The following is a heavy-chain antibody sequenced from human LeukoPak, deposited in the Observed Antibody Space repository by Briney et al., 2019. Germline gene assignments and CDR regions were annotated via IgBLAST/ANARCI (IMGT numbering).Heavy chain of an antibody. V-gene: IGHV3-7*01. J-gene: IGHJ4*02. CDR2: INEDGSEK. CDR1: GFSFSNYW. D-gene: IGHD4-17*01. Sequence: AGGSLRLSCAASGFSFSNYWMKWVRQDPGKGLEWVANINEDGSEKYYVDSVRGRFTISRDNAKNSLYLQMNSLRAEDTAVYYCARDGGNDYGDYSGPFDYWGQGTLVTVSS. CDR3: ARDGGNDYGDYSGPFDY.